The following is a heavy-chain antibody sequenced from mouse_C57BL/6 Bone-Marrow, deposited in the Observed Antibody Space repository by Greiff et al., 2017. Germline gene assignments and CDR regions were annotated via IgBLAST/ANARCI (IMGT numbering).Heavy chain of an antibody. CDR3: SYGNYGPFAY. D-gene: IGHD2-1*01. J-gene: IGHJ3*01. Sequence: VQLKESGPVLVKPGASVKMSCKASGYTFTDYYMNWVKQSHGKSLAWIGVINPYNGGTSSNQKFKGKATLTVDKSSSTAYMVLNSLTSEDSAVYYCSYGNYGPFAYWGQGTLVTVSA. V-gene: IGHV1-19*01. CDR2: INPYNGGT. CDR1: GYTFTDYY.